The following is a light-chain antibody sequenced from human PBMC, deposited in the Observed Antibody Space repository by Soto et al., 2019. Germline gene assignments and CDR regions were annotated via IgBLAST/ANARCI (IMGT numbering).Light chain of an antibody. CDR1: SSDVGSYNL. CDR2: EGS. Sequence: QSALTQPASVSGSPGQSITISCTAISSDVGSYNLVSWYQQHPAKAPKLMIYEGSQRPSAVSNRFSGSQSGNAASLTISGLQTEDEADYYCCSYAGGGTYVFGSGTQLTVL. J-gene: IGLJ7*01. V-gene: IGLV2-23*01. CDR3: CSYAGGGTYV.